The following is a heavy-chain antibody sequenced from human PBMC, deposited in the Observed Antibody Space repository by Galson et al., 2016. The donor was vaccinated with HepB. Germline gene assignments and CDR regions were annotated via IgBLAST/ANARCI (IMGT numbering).Heavy chain of an antibody. V-gene: IGHV3-43*01. CDR2: INWDGGST. J-gene: IGHJ6*02. Sequence: SLRLSCAASGFLFDNYNMHWVRQAPGKGLEWVSLINWDGGSTHYADSVKGRFTISRDNSKSTLYLQMNSLRAEDTAVYYCARDLKPRASYYYGMDVWGQGTTVTVSS. CDR1: GFLFDNYN. CDR3: ARDLKPRASYYYGMDV. D-gene: IGHD1-26*01.